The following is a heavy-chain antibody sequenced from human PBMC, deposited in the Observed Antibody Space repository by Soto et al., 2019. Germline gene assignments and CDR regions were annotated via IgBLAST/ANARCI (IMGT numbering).Heavy chain of an antibody. CDR3: AIEKVGPTSIHVFDI. J-gene: IGHJ3*02. CDR1: GFSFSIYS. V-gene: IGHV3-48*01. D-gene: IGHD1-26*01. Sequence: EVQLVESGGGLVQPGGSLRLTCAASGFSFSIYSMNWVRQAPGKGLEWVSYIMPGSSHIFYADSEKGRFTISRDNAKNSLYLQMNSLRAEDTAVYYCAIEKVGPTSIHVFDIWGQGTMVTVSS. CDR2: IMPGSSHI.